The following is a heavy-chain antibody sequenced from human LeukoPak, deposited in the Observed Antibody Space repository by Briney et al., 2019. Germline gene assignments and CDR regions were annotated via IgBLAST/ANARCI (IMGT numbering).Heavy chain of an antibody. CDR3: ARDLLGSATSYSSGAWDY. Sequence: SVKVSCKASGGTFSNYAISWVRQAPRQGLEWMGGIIPIFDTADNAQKFQGRLTITADESTSTAYVELSSLRAEDTAVYYCARDLLGSATSYSSGAWDYWGQGTLVTVSS. J-gene: IGHJ4*02. D-gene: IGHD3-9*01. V-gene: IGHV1-69*13. CDR1: GGTFSNYA. CDR2: IIPIFDTA.